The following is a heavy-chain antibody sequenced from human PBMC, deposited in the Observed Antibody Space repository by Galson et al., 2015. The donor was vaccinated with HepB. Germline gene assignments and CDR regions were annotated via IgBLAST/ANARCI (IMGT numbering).Heavy chain of an antibody. D-gene: IGHD3-3*01. Sequence: SVKVSCKGSGYTFGTYGINWVRQAPGQGLEWMGWINPYNGETNSAQHLQDRVTLTTDPSASTAYMELQSLTSDDTAVYYCARDHLPLSGYTFYYDFWGQGTLITVSS. J-gene: IGHJ4*02. CDR1: GYTFGTYG. CDR3: ARDHLPLSGYTFYYDF. CDR2: INPYNGET. V-gene: IGHV1-18*01.